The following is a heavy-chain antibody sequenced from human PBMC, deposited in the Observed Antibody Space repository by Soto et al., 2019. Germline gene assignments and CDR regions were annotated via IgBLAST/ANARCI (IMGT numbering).Heavy chain of an antibody. V-gene: IGHV4-59*01. CDR2: IYYSGST. CDR1: GGSISSYY. CDR3: ARAGGGYSYGYYYYYGMDV. J-gene: IGHJ6*02. D-gene: IGHD5-18*01. Sequence: PSETLSLTCTVSGGSISSYYWSWIRQPPGKGLEWIGYIYYSGSTNYNPSLESRVTISVDTSKNQFSLKLSSVTAADTAVYYCARAGGGYSYGYYYYYGMDVWGQGTTVTVS.